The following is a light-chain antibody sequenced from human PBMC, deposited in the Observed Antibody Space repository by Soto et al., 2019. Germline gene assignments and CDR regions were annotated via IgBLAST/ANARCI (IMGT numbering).Light chain of an antibody. CDR1: QSITEK. CDR3: QRYGSSPLIT. Sequence: IVMTQSPNTLSVSPGERSTLTRRASQSITEKVVWYQQKSGQAPRLLIYGVFTRAAGVPARFSGSGSGTDFTLTISRLEPEDFAVYFCQRYGSSPLITFGQGTRLEIK. J-gene: IGKJ5*01. V-gene: IGKV3-20*01. CDR2: GVF.